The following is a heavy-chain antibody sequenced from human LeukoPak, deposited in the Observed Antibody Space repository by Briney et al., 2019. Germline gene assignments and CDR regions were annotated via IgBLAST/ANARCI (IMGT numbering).Heavy chain of an antibody. V-gene: IGHV1-8*01. CDR3: ARTPPPTYDSSGYYYADYYYGMDV. CDR2: MNPNSGNT. Sequence: GASVKVSCKASGYTFTSYDIHWVRQATGQGLEWKGWMNPNSGNTGYAQKFQGRVTMTRNTSISTAYLELSSLSSEDTAVYYCARTPPPTYDSSGYYYADYYYGMDVWGQGTTVTVSS. D-gene: IGHD3-22*01. J-gene: IGHJ6*02. CDR1: GYTFTSYD.